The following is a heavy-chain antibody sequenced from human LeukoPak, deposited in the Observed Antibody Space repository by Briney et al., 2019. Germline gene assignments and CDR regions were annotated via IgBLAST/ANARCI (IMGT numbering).Heavy chain of an antibody. CDR2: ISGSGGST. Sequence: GGSLRLSCAASGFTFSSYAMSWVRQAPGKGLEWVSAISGSGGSTYYADSVKGRFTISRDNSKNTLYLQMNSLRAEDTAVYYCAKVPGSSGYLLVFDYWGQGTLVTVSS. D-gene: IGHD3-22*01. CDR1: GFTFSSYA. V-gene: IGHV3-23*01. CDR3: AKVPGSSGYLLVFDY. J-gene: IGHJ4*02.